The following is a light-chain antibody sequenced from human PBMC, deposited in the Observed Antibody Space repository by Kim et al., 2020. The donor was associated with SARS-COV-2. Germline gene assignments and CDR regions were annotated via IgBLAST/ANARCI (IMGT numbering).Light chain of an antibody. J-gene: IGKJ4*01. Sequence: SASVGDRVTITCQASQDIKNYLNWYQHKPGKAPKLLIYDATNLETGVPSRFSGSGFETDFTLTISSLQPEDIATYYCQQFDKVPLAFGGGTKVEI. V-gene: IGKV1-33*01. CDR3: QQFDKVPLA. CDR2: DAT. CDR1: QDIKNY.